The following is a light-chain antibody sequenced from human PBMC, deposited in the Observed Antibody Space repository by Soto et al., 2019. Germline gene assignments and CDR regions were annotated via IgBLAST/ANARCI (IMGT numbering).Light chain of an antibody. CDR2: VAS. CDR1: QSISSN. CDR3: QQYNVWPRT. V-gene: IGKV3-15*01. Sequence: EIVMSQAPASLRVSPGERATLSCKASQSISSNLSWYQQRPGQPPRLLIYVASTRATGIPARFSGSGSWTEFTLTISSLQSEDFVIYYCQQYNVWPRTFGQGTKVDI. J-gene: IGKJ2*01.